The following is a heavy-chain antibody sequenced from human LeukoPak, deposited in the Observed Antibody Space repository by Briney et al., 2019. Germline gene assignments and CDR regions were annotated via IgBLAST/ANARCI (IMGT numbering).Heavy chain of an antibody. V-gene: IGHV3-30*02. CDR2: IWYDGGNK. J-gene: IGHJ3*02. D-gene: IGHD1-26*01. CDR1: GFTFSSYG. CDR3: AKDLVGATRANLRISAFDI. Sequence: GGSLRLSCAASGFTFSSYGMHWVRQAPGKGLEWVAVIWYDGGNKYYADSVKGRFTISRDNSKNTLYLQMNSLRPEDTAVYYCAKDLVGATRANLRISAFDIWGQGTMVTVSS.